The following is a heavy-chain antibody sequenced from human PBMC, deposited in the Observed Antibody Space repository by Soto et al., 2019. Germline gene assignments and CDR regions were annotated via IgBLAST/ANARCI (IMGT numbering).Heavy chain of an antibody. J-gene: IGHJ4*02. D-gene: IGHD3-3*01. CDR3: VHRVLRTVFGLVTTNAIFFDF. Sequence: QITLNESGPTVVRPTETLTLTCRFSGFSLTTSGVGVGWIRQSPGKAPEWLALIYWDDDKRYSASLKSRLTIPKDTSKDQVVLTVSDLDPTDTATSYCVHRVLRTVFGLVTTNAIFFDFWGQGTTVDVSS. CDR1: GFSLTTSGVG. CDR2: IYWDDDK. V-gene: IGHV2-5*02.